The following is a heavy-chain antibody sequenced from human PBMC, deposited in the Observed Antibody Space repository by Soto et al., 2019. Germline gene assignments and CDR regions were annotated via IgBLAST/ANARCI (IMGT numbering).Heavy chain of an antibody. V-gene: IGHV5-51*01. Sequence: PGESLKISCKASGYIFSIYWIGWVRQMPGKGLEWMGIIYPGDSDTRYNPSFQGQVTISADKSISTAYLQWSSLKASDTAMYYCARVFGYSGYDNYYYYGMDVWGQGTTVTVSS. CDR3: ARVFGYSGYDNYYYYGMDV. CDR2: IYPGDSDT. CDR1: GYIFSIYW. J-gene: IGHJ6*02. D-gene: IGHD5-12*01.